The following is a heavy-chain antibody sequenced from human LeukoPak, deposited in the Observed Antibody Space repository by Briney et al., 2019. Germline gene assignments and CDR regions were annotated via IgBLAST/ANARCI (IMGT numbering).Heavy chain of an antibody. CDR2: INWIGGST. V-gene: IGHV3-20*04. CDR3: ARRLIDYYDSSGYYSFDY. Sequence: PGGSRRLSCAASGFTFDDYGMSWVRQAPEGGLEWVSGINWIGGSTGYADSVKGRFTISRDNAKNSLYLQMNSLRAEDTALYYCARRLIDYYDSSGYYSFDYWGEGTLVTVSS. CDR1: GFTFDDYG. J-gene: IGHJ4*02. D-gene: IGHD3-22*01.